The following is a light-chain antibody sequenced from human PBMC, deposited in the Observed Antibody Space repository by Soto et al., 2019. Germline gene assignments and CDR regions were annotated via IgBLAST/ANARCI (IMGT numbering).Light chain of an antibody. V-gene: IGKV3-20*01. CDR3: QQYGSSPPYT. CDR1: QSVTNK. Sequence: EMLMTQFPAPLAVSPGERVRLSCRASQSVTNKLAWYQQRPGQAPRLLIYGASTRATGIPARFSGSGSGTDFTLTINRLEPEDSAVYYCQQYGSSPPYTFGQGTKVDIK. J-gene: IGKJ2*01. CDR2: GAS.